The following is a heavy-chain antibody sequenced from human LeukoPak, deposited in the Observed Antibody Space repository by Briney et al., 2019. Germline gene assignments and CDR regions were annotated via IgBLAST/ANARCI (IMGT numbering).Heavy chain of an antibody. D-gene: IGHD5-24*01. Sequence: SETLSLTCTVSGGSISSYYWSWIRQPPGKGLEWIGYIYYSGSTNYNPSLKSRVTISVDTSKNQFSLKLSSVTAADTAVYYCARVNGDGYPGRLAPDWFDPWGQGTLVTVSS. V-gene: IGHV4-59*01. CDR1: GGSISSYY. CDR2: IYYSGST. J-gene: IGHJ5*02. CDR3: ARVNGDGYPGRLAPDWFDP.